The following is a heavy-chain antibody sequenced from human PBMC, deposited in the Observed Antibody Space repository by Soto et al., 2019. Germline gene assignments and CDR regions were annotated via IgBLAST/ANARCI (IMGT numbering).Heavy chain of an antibody. D-gene: IGHD3-10*01. CDR2: IYYSGST. CDR1: GGSISSGGYY. CDR3: ARDDAPDYGSARSNYYGMDV. J-gene: IGHJ6*02. V-gene: IGHV4-31*03. Sequence: QVQLQESGPGLVKPSQTLSLTCTVSGGSISSGGYYWSWIRQHPGKGLEWIGYIYYSGSTYYNPSRKSRVTVSVDTSKNQFSLKLSSVTAADTAVYYCARDDAPDYGSARSNYYGMDVWGQGTTVTVSS.